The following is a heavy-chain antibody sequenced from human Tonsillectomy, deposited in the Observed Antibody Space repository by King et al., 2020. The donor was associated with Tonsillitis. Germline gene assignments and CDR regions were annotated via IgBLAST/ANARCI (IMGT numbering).Heavy chain of an antibody. CDR1: GFTFSSYE. J-gene: IGHJ6*03. Sequence: QLVQSGGGLVQPGGSLRLSCAASGFTFSSYEMNWVRQAPGKGLEWVSYISSSGDTIYYADSMKGRFTISRDNAKNSLYLQMDSLRAEDTAVYYCARVSVVRGIYYFYYYMDVWGKGTTVTVSS. D-gene: IGHD3-10*01. CDR3: ARVSVVRGIYYFYYYMDV. V-gene: IGHV3-48*03. CDR2: ISSSGDTI.